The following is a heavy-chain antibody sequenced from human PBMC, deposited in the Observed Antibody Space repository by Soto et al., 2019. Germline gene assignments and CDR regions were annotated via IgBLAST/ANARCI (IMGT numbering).Heavy chain of an antibody. J-gene: IGHJ4*02. CDR2: ISAYNDDR. D-gene: IGHD5-18*01. V-gene: IGHV1-18*01. CDR1: GYSFSDYG. Sequence: QVQLVQSGPEVKKPGASVKVSCKASGYSFSDYGVTWVRQSPGQGLQWMGWISAYNDDRNYAQNFQDRITITTDTSTSTAYVELRSLRSDDTAVYFCGRARSAAMVTSDYWGQGTLVTVSS. CDR3: GRARSAAMVTSDY.